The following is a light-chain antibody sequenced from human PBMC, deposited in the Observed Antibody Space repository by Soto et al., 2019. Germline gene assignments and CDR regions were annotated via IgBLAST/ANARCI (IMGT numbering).Light chain of an antibody. V-gene: IGKV2-40*01. CDR2: KAS. CDR1: QSLLDSDDGNTY. J-gene: IGKJ4*01. Sequence: DIVMTQPPLSLPVTPGEPASISCRPSQSLLDSDDGNTYLDCYLQKPGKAPNLLIYKASRLETGVPSRFSGSGSGTELTLTISFLQHDDFATYYCQQYNSYYPLTFGGGTKVDIK. CDR3: QQYNSYYPLT.